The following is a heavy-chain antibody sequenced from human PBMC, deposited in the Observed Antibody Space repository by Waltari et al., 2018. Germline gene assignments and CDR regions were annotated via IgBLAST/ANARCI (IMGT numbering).Heavy chain of an antibody. CDR1: GYTFTGYY. J-gene: IGHJ4*02. D-gene: IGHD4-17*01. V-gene: IGHV1-69*09. Sequence: QVQLVQSGAEVKKPGASVKVSCKASGYTFTGYYMHWVRQAPGQGLEWMGRISPILGIANYAQKCQGRDTITADKSTSTAYMELSSLRSEDTAVYYCARNGDYDFDYWGQGTLVTVSS. CDR2: ISPILGIA. CDR3: ARNGDYDFDY.